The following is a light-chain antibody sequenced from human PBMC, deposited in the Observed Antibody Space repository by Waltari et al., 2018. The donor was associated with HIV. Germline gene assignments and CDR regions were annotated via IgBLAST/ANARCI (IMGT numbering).Light chain of an antibody. V-gene: IGLV2-14*01. Sequence: QSVLTQPASVSGSPGQSITISCTGTSSDVGGYNYVSWYQQHPGKAPKLLIYEVSNRPSGMSNRFSGSKSGNTASLTISGLQADDEADYYCCSYASSTTLDVFGGGTKLTVL. CDR1: SSDVGGYNY. CDR3: CSYASSTTLDV. CDR2: EVS. J-gene: IGLJ2*01.